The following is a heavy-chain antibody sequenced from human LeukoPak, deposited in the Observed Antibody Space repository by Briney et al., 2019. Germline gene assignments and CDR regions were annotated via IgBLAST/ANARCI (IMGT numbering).Heavy chain of an antibody. J-gene: IGHJ5*02. CDR1: GGSISSSSYY. CDR3: ARDRLPGLAAAGGWFDP. V-gene: IGHV4-39*07. D-gene: IGHD6-25*01. CDR2: IYYSGST. Sequence: SETLSLTCTVSGGSISSSSYYWGWIRQPPGKGLEWIGSIYYSGSTYYNPSLKSRVTISVDTSKNQFSLKLSSVTAADTAVYYCARDRLPGLAAAGGWFDPWGQGTLVTVSS.